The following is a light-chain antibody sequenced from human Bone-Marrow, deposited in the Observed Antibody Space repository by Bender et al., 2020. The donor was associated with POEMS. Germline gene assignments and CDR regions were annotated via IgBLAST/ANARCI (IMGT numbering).Light chain of an antibody. J-gene: IGLJ2*01. CDR1: SSDVGGYNY. V-gene: IGLV2-8*01. CDR2: EVD. Sequence: SALTQPASASGSLGQSVTISCTDTSSDVGGYNYVSWYQQHPGKAPKLMISEVDKRPSGVPDRFSGSKSGNTASLTVSGLQAEDEADYYCYSYARGYSVVFGGGTKVTVL. CDR3: YSYARGYSVV.